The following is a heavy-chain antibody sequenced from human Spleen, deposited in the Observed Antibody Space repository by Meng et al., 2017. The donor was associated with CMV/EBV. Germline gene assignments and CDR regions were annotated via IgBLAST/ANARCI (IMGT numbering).Heavy chain of an antibody. Sequence: GESLKISCAPSGFTFSSYGMHWVRQPPGKGLEWVAVIWYDGSDKYYTDSVKGRFTISRDNSKNTLYLQMNSLRVEDTAVYYCARVGGPAAIGEGWFDPWGQGTLVTVSS. D-gene: IGHD2-2*01. J-gene: IGHJ5*02. CDR1: GFTFSSYG. V-gene: IGHV3-33*01. CDR3: ARVGGPAAIGEGWFDP. CDR2: IWYDGSDK.